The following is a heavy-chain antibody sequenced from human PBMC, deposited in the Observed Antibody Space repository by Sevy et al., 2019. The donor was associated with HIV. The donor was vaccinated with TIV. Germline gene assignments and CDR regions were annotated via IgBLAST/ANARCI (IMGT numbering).Heavy chain of an antibody. Sequence: SETLSLTCTVSGGSISSSSYYWAWIRQPPGKALEWIGSIYYSGTSDYNPSLTSRATLSVDTSNDQFSLKLTSVTVADTAVYYCARRGYGSSGSYFSAWGQRILVTASS. CDR3: ARRGYGSSGSYFSA. J-gene: IGHJ5*02. CDR1: GGSISSSSYY. CDR2: IYYSGTS. D-gene: IGHD1-26*01. V-gene: IGHV4-39*01.